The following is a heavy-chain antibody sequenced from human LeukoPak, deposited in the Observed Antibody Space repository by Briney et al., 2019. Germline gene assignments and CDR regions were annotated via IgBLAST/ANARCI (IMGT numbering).Heavy chain of an antibody. Sequence: ASVKVSCKASGYTFTGYYMHWVRQAPGQGLEWMGWINPNSGGTNYAQKFQGRVTMTRDTSISTAYMELSSLKSEDTAVYYCARDDQSSSYDYWGQGTLVTVSS. J-gene: IGHJ4*02. V-gene: IGHV1-2*02. CDR2: INPNSGGT. CDR3: ARDDQSSSYDY. D-gene: IGHD6-6*01. CDR1: GYTFTGYY.